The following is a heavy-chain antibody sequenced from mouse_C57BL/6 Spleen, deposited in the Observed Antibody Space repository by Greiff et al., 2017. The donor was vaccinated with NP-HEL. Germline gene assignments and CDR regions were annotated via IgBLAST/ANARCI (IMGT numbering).Heavy chain of an antibody. Sequence: EVQVVESGGGLVKPGGSLKLSCAASGFTFSSYTMSWVRQTPEKRLEWVATISGGGGNTYYPDSVKGRFTISRDNAKNTLYLQMSSLRSEDTALYYCARRGMVTTGFDYWGQGTTLTVSS. CDR3: ARRGMVTTGFDY. J-gene: IGHJ2*01. D-gene: IGHD2-2*01. V-gene: IGHV5-9*01. CDR2: ISGGGGNT. CDR1: GFTFSSYT.